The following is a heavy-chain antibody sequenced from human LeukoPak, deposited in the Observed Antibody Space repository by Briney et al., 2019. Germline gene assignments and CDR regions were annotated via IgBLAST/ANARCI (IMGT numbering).Heavy chain of an antibody. CDR1: GGSITSSTSY. D-gene: IGHD3-22*01. V-gene: IGHV4-39*01. CDR3: ARGQDYYDSSGYYSLDY. Sequence: SETLSLTCTVSGGSITSSTSYWGWIRQPPGKGLEWIGTIYYSGSTYYNPSLKSRATMSVDTSKNRFSLKLSSVTAADTAVYYCARGQDYYDSSGYYSLDYWGQGTLVTVSS. J-gene: IGHJ4*02. CDR2: IYYSGST.